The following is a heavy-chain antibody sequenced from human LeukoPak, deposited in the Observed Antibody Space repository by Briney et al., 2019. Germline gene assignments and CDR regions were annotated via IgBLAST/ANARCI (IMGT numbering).Heavy chain of an antibody. CDR3: ARAAGTKVFDY. D-gene: IGHD6-13*01. CDR1: GGSISSYY. J-gene: IGHJ4*02. Sequence: PSETLSLTCTASGGSISSYYWSWIRQPPGKGLEWIGYIYYSGSTNYNPSLKSRVTISVDTSKNQFSLKLSSVTAADTAVYYCARAAGTKVFDYWGQGTLVTVSS. V-gene: IGHV4-59*01. CDR2: IYYSGST.